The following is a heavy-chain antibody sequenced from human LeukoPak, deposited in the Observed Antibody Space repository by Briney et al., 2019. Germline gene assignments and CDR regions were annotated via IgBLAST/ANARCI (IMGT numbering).Heavy chain of an antibody. Sequence: GGSLRLSCAASGFTFSSYWMSWVRQAPGKGLEWVANIKQDGSEKYYVDSVEGRFTISRDNAKNSLYLQMNSLRAEDTALYYCARAHVAIFGVVEHFNYWGQGTLVTVSS. D-gene: IGHD3-3*01. CDR2: IKQDGSEK. CDR1: GFTFSSYW. V-gene: IGHV3-7*04. J-gene: IGHJ4*02. CDR3: ARAHVAIFGVVEHFNY.